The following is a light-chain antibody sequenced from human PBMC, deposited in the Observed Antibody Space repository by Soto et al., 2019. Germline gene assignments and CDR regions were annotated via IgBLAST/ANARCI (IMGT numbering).Light chain of an antibody. CDR3: QQYGSSSWT. Sequence: EMVLSRSRGTLSLSQGKRATLSCRASQSISSSYLAWYQQRPGQAPRLLIYGASSRATGIPDRFSGSGSGTEFTLTISRLEPEDFAVYYCQQYGSSSWTFGQGTRLAI. J-gene: IGKJ5*01. CDR2: GAS. CDR1: QSISSSY. V-gene: IGKV3-20*01.